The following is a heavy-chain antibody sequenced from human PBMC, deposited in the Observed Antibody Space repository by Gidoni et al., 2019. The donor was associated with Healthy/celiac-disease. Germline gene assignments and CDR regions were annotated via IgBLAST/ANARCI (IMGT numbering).Heavy chain of an antibody. CDR3: AKDISPVPAAMSY. CDR1: GFNFDDYA. Sequence: EVQLVESGGGLVQPGRSLRLSCAASGFNFDDYAMHWVRQAPGKGLEWVSGISWNSGSIGYADSVKGRFTISRDNAKNSLYLQMNSLRAEDTALYYCAKDISPVPAAMSYWGQGTLVTVSS. CDR2: ISWNSGSI. J-gene: IGHJ4*02. V-gene: IGHV3-9*01. D-gene: IGHD2-2*01.